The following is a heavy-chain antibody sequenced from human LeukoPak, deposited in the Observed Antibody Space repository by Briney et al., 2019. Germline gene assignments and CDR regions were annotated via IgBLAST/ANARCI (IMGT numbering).Heavy chain of an antibody. CDR3: ARVHYYGSGSYSPFDY. CDR2: IYYSGST. Sequence: KASETLSLTCTVSGGSISSSSYYWGWIRQPPGKGLEWIGSIYYSGSTYYNPSLKSRVTISVDTSKNQFSLKLSSVTAADTALYYCARVHYYGSGSYSPFDYWGQGTLVTVSS. J-gene: IGHJ4*02. V-gene: IGHV4-39*07. D-gene: IGHD3-10*01. CDR1: GGSISSSSYY.